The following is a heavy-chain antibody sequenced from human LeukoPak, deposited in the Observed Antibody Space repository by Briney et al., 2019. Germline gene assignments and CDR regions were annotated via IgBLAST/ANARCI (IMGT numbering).Heavy chain of an antibody. Sequence: GGSLRLSCAASGFTFSSYAMSWVRQAPGKGLEWVSAISGSGGSTYYADSVKGRFTISRDNSKNTLYLQMNSLRAEDTAVYYCAKEIRISYYDFWSGYTTTPLLVGFDIWGQGTMVTVSS. D-gene: IGHD3-3*01. CDR1: GFTFSSYA. J-gene: IGHJ3*02. V-gene: IGHV3-23*01. CDR2: ISGSGGST. CDR3: AKEIRISYYDFWSGYTTTPLLVGFDI.